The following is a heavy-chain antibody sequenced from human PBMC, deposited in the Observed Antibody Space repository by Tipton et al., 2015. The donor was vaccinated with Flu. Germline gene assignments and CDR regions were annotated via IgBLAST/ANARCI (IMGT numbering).Heavy chain of an antibody. J-gene: IGHJ4*02. D-gene: IGHD2-2*01. V-gene: IGHV1-46*01. CDR3: VRDHSSSSGYLDW. CDR2: IYPSGGGT. CDR1: GYTFSNYN. Sequence: QLVQSGAEVRKPGASVKVSCKASGYTFSNYNMHWVRQAPGQGLEWMGIIYPSGGGTRYAQKFQGRVTVTRDKSTTTVYMELSSLTSDDTAVYYCVRDHSSSSGYLDWWGQGTLVIVSS.